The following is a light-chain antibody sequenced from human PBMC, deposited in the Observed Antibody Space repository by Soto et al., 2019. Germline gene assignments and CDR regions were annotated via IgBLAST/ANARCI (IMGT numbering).Light chain of an antibody. Sequence: QSVLTQPPSVSGAPGQRVTISCTGSSSNIGAGYDVHWYQQLPGTAPKLLIYGNSNRPSGVPDRFSGSKSGTSASLAITGLQAEDEADYYCAAWDDSLNGLVFGTGTKVTVL. CDR3: AAWDDSLNGLV. V-gene: IGLV1-40*01. CDR1: SSNIGAGYD. J-gene: IGLJ1*01. CDR2: GNS.